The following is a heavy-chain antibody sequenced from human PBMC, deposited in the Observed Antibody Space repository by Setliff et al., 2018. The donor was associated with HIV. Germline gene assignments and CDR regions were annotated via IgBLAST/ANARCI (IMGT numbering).Heavy chain of an antibody. CDR3: ARVGPGHRDGKIYDTFDI. Sequence: GESLKISCQASGYSFTNFWIGWVRQMPGKGLEWMGVFYPGDSDTRYSPSFQGQVTMSADKSISTAYLQWSSLKASDTAMYYCARVGPGHRDGKIYDTFDIWGQGALVTVSS. D-gene: IGHD5-12*01. V-gene: IGHV5-51*01. J-gene: IGHJ3*02. CDR1: GYSFTNFW. CDR2: FYPGDSDT.